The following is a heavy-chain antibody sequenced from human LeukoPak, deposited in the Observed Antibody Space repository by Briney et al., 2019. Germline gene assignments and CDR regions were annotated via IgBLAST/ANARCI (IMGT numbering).Heavy chain of an antibody. CDR2: ISRSSSSI. J-gene: IGHJ4*02. CDR3: ARDCGTSDWPLFDY. V-gene: IGHV3-48*02. D-gene: IGHD6-19*01. Sequence: GGSLRLSRAASGFTFSSYSMNWVRQAPGKGLEWVSYISRSSSSIYYADSVKGRFTISRDNAKNSLYLQMTSLRDEDTAVYFCARDCGTSDWPLFDYWGQGSLVTVSS. CDR1: GFTFSSYS.